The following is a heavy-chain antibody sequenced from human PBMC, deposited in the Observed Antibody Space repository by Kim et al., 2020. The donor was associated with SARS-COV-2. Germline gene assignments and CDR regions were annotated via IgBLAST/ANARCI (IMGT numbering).Heavy chain of an antibody. V-gene: IGHV5-10-1*01. CDR1: GYSFTSYW. CDR2: IDPSDSYT. CDR3: ARHDYYGSGIVAYYFDY. J-gene: IGHJ4*02. Sequence: GESLKISCKGSGYSFTSYWISWVRQMPGKGLEWMGRIDPSDSYTNYSPSFQGHVTISADKSISTAYLQWSSLKASDTAMYYCARHDYYGSGIVAYYFDYWGQGTLVTVSS. D-gene: IGHD3-10*01.